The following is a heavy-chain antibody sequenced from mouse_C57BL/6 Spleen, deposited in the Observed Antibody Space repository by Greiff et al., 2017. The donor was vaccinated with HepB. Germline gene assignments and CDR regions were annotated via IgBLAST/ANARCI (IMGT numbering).Heavy chain of an antibody. V-gene: IGHV1-76*01. CDR1: GYTFTDYY. J-gene: IGHJ2*01. D-gene: IGHD1-2*01. Sequence: VQLQQSGAELVRPGASVKLSCKASGYTFTDYYINWVKQRPGQGLEWIARIYPGSGNTYYNEKFKGKATLTAEKSSSTAYMQRSSLTSEDSAVFCGAREGVLLRPLDYWCQGTTLTVSS. CDR2: IYPGSGNT. CDR3: AREGVLLRPLDY.